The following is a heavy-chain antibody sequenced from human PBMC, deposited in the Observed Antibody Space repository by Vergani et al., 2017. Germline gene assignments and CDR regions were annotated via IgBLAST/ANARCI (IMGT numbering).Heavy chain of an antibody. CDR1: GFTFNHYA. Sequence: EVQLLESGGDLVQPGGSLRLSCAASGFTFNHYAMNWVRQAPGKGLEWVSGISGSGGSTYYAGSVKGRFTISRDSSKNTLYLQMNSLSAGDTAVYYCAKANPRNSGYDYLYYYHEMDGWGQGTTVTVSS. CDR3: AKANPRNSGYDYLYYYHEMDG. V-gene: IGHV3-23*01. J-gene: IGHJ6*02. CDR2: ISGSGGST. D-gene: IGHD5-12*01.